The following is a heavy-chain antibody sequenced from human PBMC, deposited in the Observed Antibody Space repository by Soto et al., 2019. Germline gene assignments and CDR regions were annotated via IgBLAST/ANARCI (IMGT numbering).Heavy chain of an antibody. D-gene: IGHD2-15*01. Sequence: GESLKISCKGSGYSFTSYWIGWVRQMPGKGLEWMGIVYPRDSDTRYGPSFQGQVTISADRSTGTAFLQWRSLKASDTALYYCARPPLPGYSIHFNSWGQGTLVTVSS. CDR2: VYPRDSDT. CDR3: ARPPLPGYSIHFNS. J-gene: IGHJ4*02. V-gene: IGHV5-51*01. CDR1: GYSFTSYW.